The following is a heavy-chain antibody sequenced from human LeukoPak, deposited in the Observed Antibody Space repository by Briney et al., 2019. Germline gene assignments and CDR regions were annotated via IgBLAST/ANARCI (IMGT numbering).Heavy chain of an antibody. V-gene: IGHV3-9*01. Sequence: PGGSLRLSCAVSGFTFDDYAMHWVRQAPGKGLEWVSGINWNSGSMGYADSVKGRFTISRDNAKNSLYLQMNSLRAEDTAVYYCARDGRYMDIWGKGTTVTISS. J-gene: IGHJ6*03. CDR3: ARDGRYMDI. CDR1: GFTFDDYA. CDR2: INWNSGSM.